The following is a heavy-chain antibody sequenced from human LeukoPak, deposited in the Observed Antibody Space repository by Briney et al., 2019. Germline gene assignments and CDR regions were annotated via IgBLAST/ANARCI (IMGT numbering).Heavy chain of an antibody. J-gene: IGHJ5*02. CDR3: ARDVHGDYGSGWFDP. Sequence: SVKVSCTTSGGTYTHSVISWLRQSPGQGPEWLGGIMPLYDTAGYAQKFQGRVTITKDESTRTVYLELTSLTSDDTAVYYCARDVHGDYGSGWFDPWGQGTLVSVSS. D-gene: IGHD4-17*01. CDR1: GGTYTHSV. V-gene: IGHV1-69*05. CDR2: IMPLYDTA.